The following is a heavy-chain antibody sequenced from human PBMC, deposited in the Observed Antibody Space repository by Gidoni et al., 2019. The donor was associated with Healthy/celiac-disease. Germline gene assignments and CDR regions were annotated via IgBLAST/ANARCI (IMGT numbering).Heavy chain of an antibody. CDR2: IRSKAYGGTT. D-gene: IGHD6-13*01. CDR3: TRNQGYSSSWYYFDY. V-gene: IGHV3-49*02. Sequence: EVQLVESGGGLVQPGRSLRLSCPASGFTFGCCPWRWVRQAPGKGLGWVGFIRSKAYGGTTEYAASVKGRFTISRDDSKSIAYLQMNSLKTEDTAVYYCTRNQGYSSSWYYFDYWGQGTLVTVSS. J-gene: IGHJ4*02. CDR1: GFTFGCCP.